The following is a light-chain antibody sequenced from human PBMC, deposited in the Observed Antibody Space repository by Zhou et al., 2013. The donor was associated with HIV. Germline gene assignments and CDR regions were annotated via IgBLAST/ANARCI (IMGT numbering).Light chain of an antibody. CDR2: GAS. Sequence: EIVMTQSPATLSVSPGERATLSCRASQSVGSNLAWYQQKRGQAPRLLIYGASTRASGIPAKFSGSGSGTEFTLTISSLQSEDFAVYYCQQYNNWPPITFVQGTRLEIK. J-gene: IGKJ5*01. CDR3: QQYNNWPPIT. CDR1: QSVGSN. V-gene: IGKV3-15*01.